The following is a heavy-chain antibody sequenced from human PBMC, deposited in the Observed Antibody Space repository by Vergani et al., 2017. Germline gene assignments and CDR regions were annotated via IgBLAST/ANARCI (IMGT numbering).Heavy chain of an antibody. J-gene: IGHJ6*02. Sequence: QVQLQESGPGLVKLSETLPLTCAVPGYSISSGYYWGWIRQPPGKGLEWIGSIYHSGSTYYNPSLKSRVTISVDTSKNQFSLKLSSVTAADTAVYYCARXGVVAADYYCGMDVWGQGTTVTVSS. CDR1: GYSISSGYY. CDR3: ARXGVVAADYYCGMDV. D-gene: IGHD2-15*01. V-gene: IGHV4-38-2*01. CDR2: IYHSGST.